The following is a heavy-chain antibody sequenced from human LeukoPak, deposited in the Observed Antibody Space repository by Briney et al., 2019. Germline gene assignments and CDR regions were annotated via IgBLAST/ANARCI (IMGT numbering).Heavy chain of an antibody. Sequence: ASVKISCKASGYTFSSYDINWVRQATGQGLEWMGWMNPNSGNTGYAQKFQGRVTMTRNTSISTACMELSSLRSEDTAVYYCARGIRDFWSGSKYYYYYYMDVWGKGTTVTVSS. D-gene: IGHD3-3*01. CDR3: ARGIRDFWSGSKYYYYYYMDV. CDR1: GYTFSSYD. V-gene: IGHV1-8*01. CDR2: MNPNSGNT. J-gene: IGHJ6*03.